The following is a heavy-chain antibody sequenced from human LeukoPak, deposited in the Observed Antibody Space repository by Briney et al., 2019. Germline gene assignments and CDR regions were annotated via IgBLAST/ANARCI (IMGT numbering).Heavy chain of an antibody. CDR3: ARAGVATTHNWFDP. CDR1: GCTFSDYY. V-gene: IGHV3-11*01. CDR2: ISSSGSTI. J-gene: IGHJ5*02. Sequence: PGGSLRLSCAASGCTFSDYYMSWIRQAPGKGLERVSYISSSGSTIYYADSVKGRFTISRDNAKNPLYLQMNSLRAEDTAVYYCARAGVATTHNWFDPWGQGTLVTVSS. D-gene: IGHD5-12*01.